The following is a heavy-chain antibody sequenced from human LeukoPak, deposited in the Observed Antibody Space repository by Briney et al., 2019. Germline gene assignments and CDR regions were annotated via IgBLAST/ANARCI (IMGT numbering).Heavy chain of an antibody. J-gene: IGHJ5*01. CDR3: VKRPRKAADGPFDS. CDR1: GFIVPNYA. D-gene: IGHD6-13*01. V-gene: IGHV3-23*01. Sequence: GGSLRLSCAASGFIVPNYAMSWARQAPGKGLEWVSTISGGDGSTYYADSVQGRFTISRDNSKNTLYLQMNSLRAEGTATYYCVKRPRKAADGPFDSWGQGTLVTVSS. CDR2: ISGGDGST.